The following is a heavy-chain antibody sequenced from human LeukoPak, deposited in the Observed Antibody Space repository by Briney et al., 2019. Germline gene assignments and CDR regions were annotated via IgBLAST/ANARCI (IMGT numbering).Heavy chain of an antibody. J-gene: IGHJ4*02. V-gene: IGHV3-21*01. CDR3: ARDPYYDFWSGYRDY. CDR2: ISSSSYI. D-gene: IGHD3-3*01. CDR1: GFTFSSYS. Sequence: PGGSLSLSCAASGFTFSSYSMNWVRQAPGKGLEWVSSISSSSYIYYADSVKGRFTISRDNAKNSLYLQMNSLRAEDTAVYYCARDPYYDFWSGYRDYWGQGTLVTVSS.